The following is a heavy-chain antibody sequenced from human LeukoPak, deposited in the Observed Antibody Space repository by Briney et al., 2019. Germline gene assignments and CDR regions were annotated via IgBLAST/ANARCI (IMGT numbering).Heavy chain of an antibody. J-gene: IGHJ6*04. CDR1: GGSFSGYY. Sequence: SETLSLTCAVYGGSFSGYYWSWIRQPPGKGLEWNGEINHSGSTNYNPSLKSRVTISVDTSKNQFSLKLSSVTAADTAVYYCARDRALYYYYGMDVWGKGTTVTVSS. CDR3: ARDRALYYYYGMDV. V-gene: IGHV4-34*01. CDR2: INHSGST.